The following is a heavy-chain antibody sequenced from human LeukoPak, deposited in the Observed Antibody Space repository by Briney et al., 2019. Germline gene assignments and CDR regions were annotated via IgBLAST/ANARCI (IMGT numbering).Heavy chain of an antibody. D-gene: IGHD6-13*01. CDR3: AKDRSQIAAAGDFFDY. Sequence: RAGGSLRLSCAASGFTFSSYAMSWVRQAPGKGLEWVSAISGSGGSTYYADSVKGRFTISRDNSKNTLYLQMNSLRAEDTAVYYCAKDRSQIAAAGDFFDYWGQGTLVTVSS. J-gene: IGHJ4*02. CDR1: GFTFSSYA. CDR2: ISGSGGST. V-gene: IGHV3-23*01.